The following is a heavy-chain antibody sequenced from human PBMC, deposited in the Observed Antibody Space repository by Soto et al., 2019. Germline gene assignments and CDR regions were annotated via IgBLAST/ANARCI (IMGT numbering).Heavy chain of an antibody. CDR3: ARVGSVADGY. D-gene: IGHD6-19*01. J-gene: IGHJ4*02. V-gene: IGHV3-21*01. CDR1: GFTFSSYS. Sequence: GGSLRLSCAASGFTFSSYSMNWVRQAPGKGLEWVSSISSSSGYIYYADSVKGRFTISRDNAKNSLYLQMNSLRAEDTAVYYCARVGSVADGYWGQGTLVTVSS. CDR2: ISSSSGYI.